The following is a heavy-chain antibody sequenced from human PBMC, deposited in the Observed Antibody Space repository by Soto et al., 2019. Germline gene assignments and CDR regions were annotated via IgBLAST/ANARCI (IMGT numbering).Heavy chain of an antibody. CDR3: AQDWGSSGWYNWFVP. CDR2: ISHDGGAT. Sequence: QVQLVESGGGVVQSGRSLRLSCAASGFTFSTSGMHWIRQAPGKGLEWVAMISHDGGATYYLDSVKARFTISRDTDKHTLHLQMDSLRPEDAATYYCAQDWGSSGWYNWFVPWGQGTLVTVSS. D-gene: IGHD6-13*01. CDR1: GFTFSTSG. J-gene: IGHJ5*02. V-gene: IGHV3-30*18.